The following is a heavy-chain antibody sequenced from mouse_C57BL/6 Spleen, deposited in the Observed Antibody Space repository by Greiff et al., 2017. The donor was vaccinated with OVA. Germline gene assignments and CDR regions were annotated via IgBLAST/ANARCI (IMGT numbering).Heavy chain of an antibody. J-gene: IGHJ4*01. Sequence: VQLVESGAELARPGASVKLSCKASGYTFTSYGISWVKQRTGQGLEWIGEIYPRSGNTYYNEKFKGKATLTADKSSSTAYMELRSLTSEDSAVYFCARERITAVVEPMDYWGQGTSVTVSS. D-gene: IGHD1-1*01. CDR1: GYTFTSYG. V-gene: IGHV1-81*01. CDR3: ARERITAVVEPMDY. CDR2: IYPRSGNT.